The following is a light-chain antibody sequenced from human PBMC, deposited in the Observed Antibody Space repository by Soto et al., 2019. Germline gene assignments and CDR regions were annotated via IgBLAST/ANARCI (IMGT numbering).Light chain of an antibody. CDR2: KAS. J-gene: IGKJ1*01. V-gene: IGKV1-5*03. Sequence: DIQMTQSPSTLSASIGDTVTITCRASQSISNWLAWYQQKPGKAPKILIYKASNLVSGVPLRFSGSASGTESTLTITTMQPDDFATYYCQQYNSKSRTFGQGTKVEIK. CDR1: QSISNW. CDR3: QQYNSKSRT.